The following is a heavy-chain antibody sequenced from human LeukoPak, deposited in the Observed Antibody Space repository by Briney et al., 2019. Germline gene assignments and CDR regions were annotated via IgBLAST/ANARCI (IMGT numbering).Heavy chain of an antibody. CDR2: INPSGGST. V-gene: IGHV1-46*01. Sequence: GASVKVSCKASGYTFTSYYMHWVRQAPGQGLEWMGIINPSGGSTSYAQKFQGRVTMTRDTSTSTVYMELSSLRSEDTAVYYCARGATYYYDTTAPVGRGEEYFLHWGQGTLVTVSS. CDR1: GYTFTSYY. D-gene: IGHD3-22*01. J-gene: IGHJ1*01. CDR3: ARGATYYYDTTAPVGRGEEYFLH.